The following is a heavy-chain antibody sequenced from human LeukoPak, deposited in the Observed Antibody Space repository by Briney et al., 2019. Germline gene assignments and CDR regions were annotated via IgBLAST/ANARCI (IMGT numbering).Heavy chain of an antibody. CDR1: GFTFSTYW. V-gene: IGHV3-74*01. CDR3: ARDYYYGMDV. CDR2: INPDGITT. J-gene: IGHJ6*02. Sequence: PGGSLRLSCAASGFTFSTYWMHWVRQAPGKGLEWVSRINPDGITTTCADPVKGRFTISRDNAKNTLFLQMNSLRAEDTAVYYCARDYYYGMDVWGQGTTITVSS.